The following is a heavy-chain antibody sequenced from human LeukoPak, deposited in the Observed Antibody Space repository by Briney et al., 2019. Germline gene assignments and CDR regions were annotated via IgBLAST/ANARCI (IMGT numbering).Heavy chain of an antibody. CDR2: ISSSSSYI. J-gene: IGHJ4*02. V-gene: IGHV3-21*01. Sequence: PGGSLRLSCAASGFTFSSYSMNWVRQAPGKGLEWVSSISSSSSYIYYADSVKGRFTISRDNAKNSLYPQMNSLRAEDTAVYYCARDNTVTTSRSFDYWGQGTLVTVSS. CDR3: ARDNTVTTSRSFDY. D-gene: IGHD4-17*01. CDR1: GFTFSSYS.